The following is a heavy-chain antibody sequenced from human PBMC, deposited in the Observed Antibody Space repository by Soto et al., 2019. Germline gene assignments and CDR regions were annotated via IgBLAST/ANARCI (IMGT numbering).Heavy chain of an antibody. CDR3: ARGYCSSTICYIWDNWFDP. CDR2: IYYSGRT. Sequence: QVQLQESGPGLVKPSETLSLTCTVSGGSISSYYGSWIRQPPGKGLEWIGYIYYSGRTNYNPSLKSRVTISVDTSKNQFSLKLSSVTAADTAVYYCARGYCSSTICYIWDNWFDPWGQGTLVTVSS. D-gene: IGHD2-2*02. J-gene: IGHJ5*02. CDR1: GGSISSYY. V-gene: IGHV4-59*01.